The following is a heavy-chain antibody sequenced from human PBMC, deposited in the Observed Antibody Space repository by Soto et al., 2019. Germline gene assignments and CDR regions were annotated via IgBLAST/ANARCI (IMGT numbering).Heavy chain of an antibody. J-gene: IGHJ6*02. CDR3: ARDTIVGVVPGMDV. D-gene: IGHD3-3*01. CDR1: GGSISSGGYY. V-gene: IGHV4-31*03. Sequence: SETLYLTCTVSGGSISSGGYYWSWIRQHTGNGLEWIGYIYYSGSTYYNPSLKSRVTISVDTSKNQFSLKLSPVTAADTAVYYCARDTIVGVVPGMDVWGQGTTVTVSS. CDR2: IYYSGST.